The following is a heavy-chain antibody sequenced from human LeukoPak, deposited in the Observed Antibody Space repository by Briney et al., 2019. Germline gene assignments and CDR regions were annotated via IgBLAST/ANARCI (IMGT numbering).Heavy chain of an antibody. J-gene: IGHJ4*02. V-gene: IGHV3-30*03. Sequence: GGSLRLSCAASGFTFSSYSMNWVRQAPGKGLEWVAVISYDGSNKYYADSVKGRFTISRDNSKNTLYLQMNSLRAEDTAVYYCRGSGSYYMVPFDYWGQGTLVTVSS. D-gene: IGHD3-10*01. CDR2: ISYDGSNK. CDR1: GFTFSSYS. CDR3: RGSGSYYMVPFDY.